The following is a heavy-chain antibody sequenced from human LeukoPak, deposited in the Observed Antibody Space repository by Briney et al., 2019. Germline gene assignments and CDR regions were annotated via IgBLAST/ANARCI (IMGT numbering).Heavy chain of an antibody. V-gene: IGHV6-1*01. Sequence: SQTLSLTFAISGESVASINGAWNWIRQSPSRGLEWVGRTYYRSKWYFDYAESLKGRVTISPDTSKNQFSLQLNSVIPEDTAIYYCTRDLGNTGWYTFDFWGQGTLVTVSS. CDR1: GESVASINGA. CDR2: TYYRSKWYF. CDR3: TRDLGNTGWYTFDF. D-gene: IGHD6-19*01. J-gene: IGHJ4*02.